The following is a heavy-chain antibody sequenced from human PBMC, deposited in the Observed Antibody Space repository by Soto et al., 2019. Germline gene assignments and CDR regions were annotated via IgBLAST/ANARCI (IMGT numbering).Heavy chain of an antibody. V-gene: IGHV4-59*08. Sequence: SETLSLTCTVSGGSISSYYWSWIRQPPGKGLEWIGYIYYSGSTNYNPSLKSRVTISADTSKNQFSLKLTSVTAADTAVYYCARLGGYYQSLDTWGQGTLVTVSS. CDR1: GGSISSYY. J-gene: IGHJ5*02. CDR3: ARLGGYYQSLDT. D-gene: IGHD3-3*01. CDR2: IYYSGST.